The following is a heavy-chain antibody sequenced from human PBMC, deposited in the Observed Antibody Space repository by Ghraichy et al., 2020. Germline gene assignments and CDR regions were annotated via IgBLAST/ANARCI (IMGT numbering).Heavy chain of an antibody. CDR2: ISSSSRTR. CDR1: GFTFGSYS. D-gene: IGHD2-21*01. Sequence: GGSLRLSCVGSGFTFGSYSLNWVRQSPGKGLEWVAHISSSSRTRSYADSVKGRFTVSRDNAQNSLYLQMSGLRDEDTAVYYCARASGVVRFFYYDCLDVWGQGTTVTVSS. CDR3: ARASGVVRFFYYDCLDV. V-gene: IGHV3-48*02. J-gene: IGHJ6*02.